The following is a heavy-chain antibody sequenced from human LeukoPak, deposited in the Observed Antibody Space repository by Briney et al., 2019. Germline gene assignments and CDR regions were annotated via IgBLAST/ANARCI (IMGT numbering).Heavy chain of an antibody. CDR2: IRQDESEK. CDR3: ARDRGSTGYDLYDY. D-gene: IGHD5-12*01. CDR1: GLRFHKYW. V-gene: IGHV3-7*01. Sequence: GGCLRLSCAASGLRFHKYWMGGVCPTPGRGVEWVANIRQDESEKYYVDSVKGRFTISRDNAQNSFFLQMNSLRAEDTAVYFCARDRGSTGYDLYDYWGQGTLVTVSS. J-gene: IGHJ4*02.